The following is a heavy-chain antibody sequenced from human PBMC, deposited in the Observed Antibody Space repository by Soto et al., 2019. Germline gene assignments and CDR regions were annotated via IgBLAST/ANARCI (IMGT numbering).Heavy chain of an antibody. D-gene: IGHD1-7*01. J-gene: IGHJ4*02. CDR3: ARGGVRGTTSRGQVYN. CDR2: ISSSSDYT. CDR1: RFTFSDYY. Sequence: QVQVVESGGGLVKPGGSLRLSCAASRFTFSDYYMNWIRQAPGKGLEWVSYISSSSDYTKYADSVKGRFTISRDNAKSSLYLQINSLRAEDTAVYYCARGGVRGTTSRGQVYNWGQGTLVTVSS. V-gene: IGHV3-11*06.